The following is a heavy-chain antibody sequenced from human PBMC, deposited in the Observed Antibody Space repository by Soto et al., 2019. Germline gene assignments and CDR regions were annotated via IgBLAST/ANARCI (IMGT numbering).Heavy chain of an antibody. CDR2: IYYSGST. J-gene: IGHJ4*02. CDR1: GGSISSGDYY. V-gene: IGHV4-30-4*01. Sequence: PSETLSLTCTVSGGSISSGDYYWSWIRQPPGKGLEWIGYIYYSGSTYYNPSLKSRVTISVDTSKNQFSLKLSSVTAADTAVYYCARDCPKEYYFDYWGQGTLVTVSS. CDR3: ARDCPKEYYFDY.